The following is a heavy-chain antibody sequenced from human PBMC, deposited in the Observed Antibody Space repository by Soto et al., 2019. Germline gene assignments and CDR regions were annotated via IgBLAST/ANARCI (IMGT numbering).Heavy chain of an antibody. D-gene: IGHD3-10*01. J-gene: IGHJ4*02. Sequence: QITLKESGPTLVNPTQTLTLTCSFSGFSLSTRGVAVGWIRQPPGKALEWLTLIYWDDDTRFSPSLKSRLTITKDTSKNQVVLIMTDMDPVDTATYFCAHRLGQSPPAYWGQGILVTVSS. CDR2: IYWDDDT. CDR3: AHRLGQSPPAY. V-gene: IGHV2-5*02. CDR1: GFSLSTRGVA.